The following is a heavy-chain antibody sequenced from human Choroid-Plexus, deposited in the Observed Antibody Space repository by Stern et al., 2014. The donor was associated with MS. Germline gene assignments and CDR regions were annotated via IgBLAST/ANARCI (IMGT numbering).Heavy chain of an antibody. CDR2: VSYDGSNK. J-gene: IGHJ5*02. CDR3: AKDRQYLTYFFDH. CDR1: GFTFGSCA. Sequence: VQLVESGGGVVQPGRPLRISCVASGFTFGSCAMHWVRQAPGKGLEWVAGVSYDGSNKYYAGSVKGRFTISRDNSQNTLYMQMSSLRPEDTAVYYCAKDRQYLTYFFDHWGQGSLVTVSS. D-gene: IGHD2/OR15-2a*01. V-gene: IGHV3-30*18.